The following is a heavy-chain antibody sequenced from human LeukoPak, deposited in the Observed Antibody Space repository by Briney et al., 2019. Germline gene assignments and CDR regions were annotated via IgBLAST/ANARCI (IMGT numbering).Heavy chain of an antibody. Sequence: GGSLRLSCAASGFTFSRFPMSWLRQAPGKVLEWVSAITGGGDSIYYADSVKGRFTISRDNSKNTLYLQMNTLRAEDRAVYYCAKENPVGGTNYFDYWGQGTLVTVSS. D-gene: IGHD1-26*01. J-gene: IGHJ4*02. CDR2: ITGGGDSI. V-gene: IGHV3-23*01. CDR1: GFTFSRFP. CDR3: AKENPVGGTNYFDY.